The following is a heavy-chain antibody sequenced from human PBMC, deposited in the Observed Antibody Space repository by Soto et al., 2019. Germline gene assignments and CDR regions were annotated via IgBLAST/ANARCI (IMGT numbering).Heavy chain of an antibody. CDR3: ARVAQERGYSGYDIDY. CDR2: IYYSGST. D-gene: IGHD5-12*01. Sequence: PSETLSLTCPVSGGSISSGDYYWSWIRQPPGKGLEWIGYIYYSGSTYYNPSLKSRVTISVDTSKNQFSLKLSSVTAADTAVYYCARVAQERGYSGYDIDYWGQGTLVTVSS. V-gene: IGHV4-30-4*01. J-gene: IGHJ4*02. CDR1: GGSISSGDYY.